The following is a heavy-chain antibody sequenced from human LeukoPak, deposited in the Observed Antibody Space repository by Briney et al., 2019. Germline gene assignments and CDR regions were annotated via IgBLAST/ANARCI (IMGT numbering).Heavy chain of an antibody. CDR1: GGSISSGDYY. J-gene: IGHJ3*02. CDR2: IYYSGST. Sequence: SETLSLTCTVSGGSISSGDYYWSWIRQPPGKGLEWIGYIYYSGSTYYNPSLKSRVTISVDTSKNQFSLKLSSVTAADTAVYYCARLAVAGAFDIWGQGTMVTVSS. V-gene: IGHV4-30-4*01. CDR3: ARLAVAGAFDI. D-gene: IGHD6-19*01.